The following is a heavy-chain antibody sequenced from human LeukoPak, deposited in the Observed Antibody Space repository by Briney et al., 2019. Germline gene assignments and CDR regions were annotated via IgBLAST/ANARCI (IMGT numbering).Heavy chain of an antibody. Sequence: GFLRLSCAASGFTVSSNYMSWVRQAPGKGPEWVSAISGSGGSTYYADSVKGRFTISRDNSKNTLYLQMNSLRAEDTAVYYCAKRRGGNTRDYFDYWGQGTLVTVSS. V-gene: IGHV3-23*01. CDR3: AKRRGGNTRDYFDY. D-gene: IGHD1/OR15-1a*01. J-gene: IGHJ4*02. CDR1: GFTVSSNY. CDR2: ISGSGGST.